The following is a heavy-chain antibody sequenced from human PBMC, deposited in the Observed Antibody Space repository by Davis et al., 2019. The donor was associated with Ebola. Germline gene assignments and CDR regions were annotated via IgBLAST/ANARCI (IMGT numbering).Heavy chain of an antibody. Sequence: GESLKISCAGSEFIFSDYSMSWVRQAPGKGLEWVSSISDVGTYISYSHSVRGRFTISRDNARNSLYLQMNSLRAEDTAIYYCAKEELKVFDYWGQGTLVTVSS. D-gene: IGHD3-10*01. J-gene: IGHJ4*02. CDR2: ISDVGTYI. CDR3: AKEELKVFDY. CDR1: EFIFSDYS. V-gene: IGHV3-21*04.